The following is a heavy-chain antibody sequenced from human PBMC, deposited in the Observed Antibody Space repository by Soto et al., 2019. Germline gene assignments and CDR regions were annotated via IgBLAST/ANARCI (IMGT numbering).Heavy chain of an antibody. CDR3: ARASRGSGVYGMDV. CDR2: ISSSSSYR. V-gene: IGHV3-11*05. Sequence: QVQLVESGGGLVKPGGSLRLSCTASGFTFSDYYMSWIRQAPRKGLEWVSDISSSSSYRNYADSVKGRFTISRDNAKNSVYLQMNSLRNEDTAVYYCARASRGSGVYGMDVWGQGTMVTVSS. D-gene: IGHD3-10*01. CDR1: GFTFSDYY. J-gene: IGHJ6*02.